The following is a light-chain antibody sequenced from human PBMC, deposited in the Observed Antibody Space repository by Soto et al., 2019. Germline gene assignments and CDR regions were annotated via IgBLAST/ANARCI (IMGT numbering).Light chain of an antibody. CDR3: QQYNSYPYT. J-gene: IGKJ2*01. CDR1: QSISSW. V-gene: IGKV1-5*01. CDR2: DAS. Sequence: DIQMTQSPSTLSASVGDRVTMTCRASQSISSWLAWYQQKPGKAPKLLIYDASSLESGVPSRFSGSGSGTEFTLTISSLQPDDFASYYCQQYNSYPYTFVQGTKLEIK.